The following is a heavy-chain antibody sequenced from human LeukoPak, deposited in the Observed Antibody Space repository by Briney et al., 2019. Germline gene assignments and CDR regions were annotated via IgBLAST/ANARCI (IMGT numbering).Heavy chain of an antibody. CDR2: ISGSGGST. CDR1: GFTFSSYA. Sequence: GGSLRLSCAASGFTFSSYAMSWVRQAPGKGLEWVSAISGSGGSTYYADSVKGRFTISRDNSKNTLYLQMNSLRAEDTAVYYCAKDPTMIVVVIPDYWGQGTLVTVSS. V-gene: IGHV3-23*01. CDR3: AKDPTMIVVVIPDY. J-gene: IGHJ4*02. D-gene: IGHD3-22*01.